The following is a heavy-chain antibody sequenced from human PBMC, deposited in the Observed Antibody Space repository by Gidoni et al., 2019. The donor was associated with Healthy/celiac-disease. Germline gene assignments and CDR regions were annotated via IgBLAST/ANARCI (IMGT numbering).Heavy chain of an antibody. J-gene: IGHJ4*02. CDR1: GGSFSGYY. V-gene: IGHV4-34*01. Sequence: QVQLQQWGAGLLKPSATLSLTCAVYGGSFSGYYWSWIRQPPGKGLEWIGEINHSGSTNYNPSLKSRVTISVDTSKNQFSLKLSSVTAADTAVYYCARAPLEQQLASHFDYWGQGTLVTVSS. CDR3: ARAPLEQQLASHFDY. D-gene: IGHD6-13*01. CDR2: INHSGST.